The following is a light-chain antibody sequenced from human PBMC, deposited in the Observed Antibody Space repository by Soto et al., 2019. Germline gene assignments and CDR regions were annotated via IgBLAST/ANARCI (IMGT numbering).Light chain of an antibody. CDR1: QSVSSSY. CDR2: GAS. CDR3: QQYGSSPRFT. V-gene: IGKV3-20*01. Sequence: EIVLTQSPGTLSLSPGERATLSCRASQSVSSSYLAWYQQKPGQAPRLLIYGASSRATGIPDRFSGSGSGTDFTLTISRLESEQFSVYYYQQYGSSPRFTFGPVTKVDIK. J-gene: IGKJ3*01.